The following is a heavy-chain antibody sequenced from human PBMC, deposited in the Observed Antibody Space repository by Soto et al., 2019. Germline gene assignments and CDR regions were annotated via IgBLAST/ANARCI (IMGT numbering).Heavy chain of an antibody. V-gene: IGHV1-69*12. CDR3: ARVEAVAGIYNYHGLDV. CDR1: GGTFSNYA. Sequence: QVQLVQSGAEVMKPGSSVKVSCKASGGTFSNYAISWVRQAPGQGLEWMGGIIPIFGPTYYAQKFQGRVTIIADESTTTVYLELSSLRSEDTAMYYCARVEAVAGIYNYHGLDVWGQGTAVSVSS. J-gene: IGHJ6*02. D-gene: IGHD6-19*01. CDR2: IIPIFGPT.